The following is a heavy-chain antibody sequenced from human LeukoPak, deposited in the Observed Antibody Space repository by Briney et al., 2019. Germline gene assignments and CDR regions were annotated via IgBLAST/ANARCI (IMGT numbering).Heavy chain of an antibody. D-gene: IGHD3-22*01. V-gene: IGHV1-8*02. CDR3: ANYDSSGYYIGY. CDR1: GYTFTSYD. J-gene: IGHJ4*02. Sequence: ASVKVSCKASGYTFTSYDINWVRQATGQGLEWMGWMNPNSGNTGYAQKFQGRVTMTRNTSISTAYMELSSLRSEDTAVYYCANYDSSGYYIGYWGQGTLVTVSS. CDR2: MNPNSGNT.